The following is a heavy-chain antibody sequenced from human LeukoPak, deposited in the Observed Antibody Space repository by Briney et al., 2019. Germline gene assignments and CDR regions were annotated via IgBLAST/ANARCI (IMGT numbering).Heavy chain of an antibody. Sequence: SQTLSLTCTVSGGSISSGGYYWSWIRQHPGKGLEWIGYIYYSGSTYYNPSLKSRVTISVDTSKNQFSLKLSSVTAADTAVYYCARVAYQLLLADYWGQGTLVTVSS. D-gene: IGHD2-2*01. CDR3: ARVAYQLLLADY. V-gene: IGHV4-31*03. J-gene: IGHJ4*02. CDR2: IYYSGST. CDR1: GGSISSGGYY.